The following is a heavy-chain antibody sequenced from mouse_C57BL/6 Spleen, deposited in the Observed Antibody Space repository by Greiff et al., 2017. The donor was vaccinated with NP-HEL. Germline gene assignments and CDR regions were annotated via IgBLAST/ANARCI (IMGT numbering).Heavy chain of an antibody. CDR3: ARNSYGSPFYYAMDY. CDR2: LYPRSGNT. J-gene: IGHJ4*01. V-gene: IGHV1-81*01. CDR1: GYTFTSYG. Sequence: QVQLQQSGPELARPGASVKLSCKASGYTFTSYGISWVKQRTGQGLEWIGELYPRSGNTYYNEKFKGKATLTADKSSSTAYMELRSLTSEDSAVYFCARNSYGSPFYYAMDYWGQGTSVTVSS. D-gene: IGHD1-1*01.